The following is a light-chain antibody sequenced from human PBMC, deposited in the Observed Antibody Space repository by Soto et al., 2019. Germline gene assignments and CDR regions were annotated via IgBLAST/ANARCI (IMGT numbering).Light chain of an antibody. CDR1: QDISNY. CDR3: QQYDNLPLT. Sequence: IYMTRSPSSLSASVGDRVTITCQASQDISNYLNWYQQKPGKAPKLLIYDASNLETGVPSRFSGSGSGTDFTFTISSLQPEDIATYYCQQYDNLPLTFGGGTKVDIK. V-gene: IGKV1-33*01. J-gene: IGKJ4*01. CDR2: DAS.